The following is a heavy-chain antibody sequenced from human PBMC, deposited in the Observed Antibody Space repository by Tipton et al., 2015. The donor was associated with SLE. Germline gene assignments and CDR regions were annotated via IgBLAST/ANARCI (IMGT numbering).Heavy chain of an antibody. CDR3: ARGPAFGGIVPYFNY. J-gene: IGHJ4*02. Sequence: TLSLTCTVSGGSITIGYYWSWIRQHPGKGLEWIGYFYYSGITYYNPSLTSRLTISVDTSEDQFSLKLSSVTAADTAVYYCARGPAFGGIVPYFNYWGQGTLVPVSS. CDR1: GGSITIGYY. D-gene: IGHD3-3*01. V-gene: IGHV4-31*03. CDR2: FYYSGIT.